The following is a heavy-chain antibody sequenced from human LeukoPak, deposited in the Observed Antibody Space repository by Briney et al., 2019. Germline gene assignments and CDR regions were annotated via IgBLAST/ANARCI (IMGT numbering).Heavy chain of an antibody. D-gene: IGHD6-6*01. CDR1: VGSISIGSYY. J-gene: IGHJ6*03. CDR3: PRGASSTSTLYYYYYYMDV. CDR2: IYTSGIT. V-gene: IGHV4-61*02. Sequence: SEPQTLPCTVSVGSISIGSYYWSWIPQPAGKGLEWFGRIYTSGITNYNPSLTVRLTISVDTAQTQFSLKQPSTTAPDPALYNCPRGASSTSTLYYYYYYMDVWGKGTTVTVSS.